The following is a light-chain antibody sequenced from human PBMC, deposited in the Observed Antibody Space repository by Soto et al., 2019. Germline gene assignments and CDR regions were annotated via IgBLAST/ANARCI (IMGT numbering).Light chain of an antibody. J-gene: IGKJ4*01. Sequence: IVLTKSPATLSLSPGERATLSCRASLSVSGFLAWLPQKPGQAPRLLIYDASIRATGIPARFSGSGSGTDFTLNISSLEPEDFAVYYCQHRSNWPQLTFGGGTKVEIE. CDR2: DAS. CDR3: QHRSNWPQLT. V-gene: IGKV3-11*01. CDR1: LSVSGF.